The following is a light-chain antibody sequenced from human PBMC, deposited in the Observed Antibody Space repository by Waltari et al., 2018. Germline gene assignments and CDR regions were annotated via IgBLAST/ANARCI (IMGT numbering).Light chain of an antibody. CDR1: SGHSSNV. V-gene: IGLV4-69*01. J-gene: IGLJ3*02. CDR3: QTGGHGTWV. Sequence: QLVLTQSPSASASLGASVKLTCTLSSGHSSNVIAWLQQQPEKGPRYLMKVNSDGSHSKGAEIPARCSGSSSGTERYLPISSLQSEDEADYYCQTGGHGTWVFGGGTKLTVL. CDR2: VNSDGSH.